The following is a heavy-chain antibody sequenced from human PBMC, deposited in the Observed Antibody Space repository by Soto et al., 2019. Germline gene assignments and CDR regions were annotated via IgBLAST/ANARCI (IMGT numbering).Heavy chain of an antibody. CDR2: LNPNGGAT. Sequence: ASVKVSCKTSGYTFGHYYIHWVRQAPGQGLEWLGWLNPNGGATNYAQKVQGRVTMTHDASISTVHMELSSLTPDDTAVYYCASFTVVRMVGAGRDFWGLGTLVTVPS. D-gene: IGHD2-8*01. J-gene: IGHJ1*01. V-gene: IGHV1-2*02. CDR3: ASFTVVRMVGAGRDF. CDR1: GYTFGHYY.